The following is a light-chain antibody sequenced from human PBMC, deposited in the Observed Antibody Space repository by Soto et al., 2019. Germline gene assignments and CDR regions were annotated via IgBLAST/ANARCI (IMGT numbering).Light chain of an antibody. CDR3: ATWDDSLNGRV. Sequence: QSVLTQPPSVSEAPRQRVTISCSGSSSNIGNNAVNWYQQVPGKAPKLLIYDDDLLPSGVSDRFSGSKSGTSASLAISGLQSEDEADYYCATWDDSLNGRVFGTGTKLTVL. V-gene: IGLV1-36*01. CDR2: DDD. J-gene: IGLJ1*01. CDR1: SSNIGNNA.